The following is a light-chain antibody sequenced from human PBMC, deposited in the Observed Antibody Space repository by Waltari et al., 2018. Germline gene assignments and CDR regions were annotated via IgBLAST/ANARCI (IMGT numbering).Light chain of an antibody. CDR3: QSLDISLSGGVI. J-gene: IGLJ2*01. V-gene: IGLV1-40*01. Sequence: QSVLTHPPPVSGAPGQRVTISCPGSSFNIRARHDVNGYQQFPGTGPKLLIYGNANRPSGVPDRFSGSKSGTSASLTITGLQAGDEADYYCQSLDISLSGGVIFGGGTKV. CDR1: SFNIRARHD. CDR2: GNA.